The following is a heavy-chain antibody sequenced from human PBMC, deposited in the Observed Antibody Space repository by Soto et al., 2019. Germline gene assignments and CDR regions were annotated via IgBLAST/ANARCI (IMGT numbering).Heavy chain of an antibody. J-gene: IGHJ4*02. V-gene: IGHV1-69*02. D-gene: IGHD3-10*01. CDR2: VNPILSMS. CDR3: ATSYGSGYRAFDY. CDR1: GGTFSFYT. Sequence: QVQLVQSGAEVTKPGSSVKVSCKASGGTFSFYTINWVRQAPGLGLEWMGRVNPILSMSNYAQKFQGRVTMTADKSTSTAYMELRSLRSEDTAFYYCATSYGSGYRAFDYWGQGALVTVSS.